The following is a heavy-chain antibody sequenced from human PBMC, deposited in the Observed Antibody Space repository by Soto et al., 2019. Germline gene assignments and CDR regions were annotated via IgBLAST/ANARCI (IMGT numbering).Heavy chain of an antibody. CDR1: GGSVRSDSFY. CDR3: ARARDDNSGYSAENYPDY. Sequence: SETLSLTCTVSGGSVRSDSFYWSWIRQPPGKGLEWIAFIYHSGSTNYNPSLNSRVTISVDTSKNRFSLKLTSVTAADTAIYYCARARDDNSGYSAENYPDYWGQGTLGIVSS. D-gene: IGHD3-22*01. CDR2: IYHSGST. J-gene: IGHJ4*02. V-gene: IGHV4-61*01.